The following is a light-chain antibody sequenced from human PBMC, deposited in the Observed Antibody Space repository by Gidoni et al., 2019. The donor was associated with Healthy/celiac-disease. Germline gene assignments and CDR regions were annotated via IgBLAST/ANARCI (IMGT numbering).Light chain of an antibody. Sequence: AIQLTQSPSYLSASVGDTVTITCRASQVITNTLAGYQQKPGKAPDLLIFDVSTLQSGVPTRFSGSVSGTDFTLTVTGLQPEDFATYYCQHYNDYSPTFGGGTEVEIK. CDR2: DVS. J-gene: IGKJ4*01. CDR3: QHYNDYSPT. V-gene: IGKV1D-13*01. CDR1: QVITNT.